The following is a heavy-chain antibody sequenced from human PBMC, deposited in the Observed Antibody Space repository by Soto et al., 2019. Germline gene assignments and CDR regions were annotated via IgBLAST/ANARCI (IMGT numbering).Heavy chain of an antibody. Sequence: ASVKVSCKASGITFTSSAVQWVRQARGQRLEWIGWIVVGSGNTNYAQKFQERVTITRDMSTTTAYMELSSLRSEDTAVYYCASEADFWSGYYRSLDPWGQGTMVTV. CDR3: ASEADFWSGYYRSLDP. J-gene: IGHJ5*02. CDR1: GITFTSSA. CDR2: IVVGSGNT. D-gene: IGHD3-3*01. V-gene: IGHV1-58*01.